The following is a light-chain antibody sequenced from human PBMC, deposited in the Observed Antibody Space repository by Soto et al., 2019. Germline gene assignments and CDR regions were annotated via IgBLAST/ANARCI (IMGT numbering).Light chain of an antibody. V-gene: IGLV1-44*01. Sequence: QSVLTQPPSASGTPGQSVTISCSGSGSNIGSNSVSWYQQVPGTAPKLLIYGDNRRPSGVPDRFTGSKSGTSASLAISGLQSEDEADYYCESWDDSPSGPVLFGGGTKLTVL. CDR2: GDN. CDR1: GSNIGSNS. CDR3: ESWDDSPSGPVL. J-gene: IGLJ2*01.